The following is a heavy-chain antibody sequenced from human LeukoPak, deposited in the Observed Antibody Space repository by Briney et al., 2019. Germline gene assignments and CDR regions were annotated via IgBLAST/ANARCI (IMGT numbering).Heavy chain of an antibody. Sequence: PGGSLKISCKGSGYIFTSYWITWVRQMPGKGLEWMGIIYPDDSDTRYSPSFQGQVTISADKSISTAYLQWSSLKASDTAMDYCARRGRDGNIDYWGQGTLVTVSS. CDR3: ARRGRDGNIDY. CDR1: GYIFTSYW. D-gene: IGHD5-24*01. J-gene: IGHJ4*02. CDR2: IYPDDSDT. V-gene: IGHV5-51*01.